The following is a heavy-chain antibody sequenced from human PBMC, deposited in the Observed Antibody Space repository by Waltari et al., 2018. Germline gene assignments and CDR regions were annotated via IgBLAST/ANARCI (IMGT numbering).Heavy chain of an antibody. V-gene: IGHV4-34*02. CDR2: ITHSGNR. CDR3: VRLEDCTGPGGNCYSGDSFALDV. CDR1: GGSFSGYY. J-gene: IGHJ6*02. Sequence: QVQLQQWGAGLLQPSETLSLTCAVYGGSFSGYYWGWIRQPPGRGLEWIGEITHSGNRNYNPSLRSRVVMFVDTSKSQFSLKLNSVTAADTAVYYCVRLEDCTGPGGNCYSGDSFALDVWGQGTTVTVSS. D-gene: IGHD2-8*02.